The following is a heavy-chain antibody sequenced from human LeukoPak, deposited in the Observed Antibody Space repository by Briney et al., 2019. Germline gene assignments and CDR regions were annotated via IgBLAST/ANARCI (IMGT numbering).Heavy chain of an antibody. CDR1: GGSISSYY. V-gene: IGHV4-59*07. D-gene: IGHD1-7*01. CDR2: IYYSGST. CDR3: ARAELTNWNSNFDY. Sequence: SDTLSLTCTVSGGSISSYYWSWIRQPPGKGLEWIGYIYYSGSTNYNPSLKSRVTISVDTSKNQFSLKLSSVTAADTAVYYCARAELTNWNSNFDYWGQGTLVTVSS. J-gene: IGHJ4*02.